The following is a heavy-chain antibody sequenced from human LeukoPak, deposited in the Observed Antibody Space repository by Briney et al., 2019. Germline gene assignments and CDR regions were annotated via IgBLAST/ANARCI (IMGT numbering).Heavy chain of an antibody. J-gene: IGHJ4*02. CDR1: GFTFSSYS. D-gene: IGHD2-21*02. CDR2: ISSSSSYI. V-gene: IGHV3-21*01. Sequence: GGSLRLSCAASGFTFSSYSMNWVRQAPGKGLEWVSSISSSSSYIYYADSVKGRFTISRDNAKNSLYLQMNSLRAEDTAVYYCARSYCGGDCYLDYWGQGTLVTVSS. CDR3: ARSYCGGDCYLDY.